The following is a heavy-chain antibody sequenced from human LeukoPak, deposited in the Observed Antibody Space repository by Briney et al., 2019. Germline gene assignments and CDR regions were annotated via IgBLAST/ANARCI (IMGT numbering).Heavy chain of an antibody. CDR3: ARGSGYNANLPLAY. CDR1: GGSFSRYY. D-gene: IGHD6-25*01. V-gene: IGHV4-59*01. CDR2: VSYSGGT. J-gene: IGHJ4*02. Sequence: PSETLSLTCTVSGGSFSRYYWSWIRQPPGKAVEWIGYVSYSGGTNYNPSLKSRVTISVDTSKNQFSLKLSSVTAADTAVYYCARGSGYNANLPLAYWGQGTLVTVSS.